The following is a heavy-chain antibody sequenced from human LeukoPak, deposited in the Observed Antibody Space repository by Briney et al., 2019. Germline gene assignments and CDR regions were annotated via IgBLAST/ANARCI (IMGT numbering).Heavy chain of an antibody. CDR3: ARRGYYDSSGPYYFDY. CDR2: INHSGST. J-gene: IGHJ4*02. CDR1: GGSFSGYY. Sequence: SETLSLTCAVYGGSFSGYYWSWIRQPPGKGLEWIGEINHSGSTNYNPSLKSRVTISVDTSKNQFSLKLSSVTAADTAVYYRARRGYYDSSGPYYFDYWGQGTLVTVSS. D-gene: IGHD3-22*01. V-gene: IGHV4-34*01.